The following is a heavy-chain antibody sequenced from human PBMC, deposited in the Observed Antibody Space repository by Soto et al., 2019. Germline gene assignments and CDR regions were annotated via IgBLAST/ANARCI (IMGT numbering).Heavy chain of an antibody. CDR1: GGSISSGGYY. D-gene: IGHD3-10*01. CDR3: ARVRGFGELLSYYFDY. CDR2: TYYSGST. J-gene: IGHJ4*02. V-gene: IGHV4-31*03. Sequence: SETLSLTCTVSGGSISSGGYYWSWLRQHPGKGLEWIGYTYYSGSTYYNPSLKSRVTISVDTSKNQFSLKLSSVTAADTAVYYCARVRGFGELLSYYFDYWGQGTLVTVSS.